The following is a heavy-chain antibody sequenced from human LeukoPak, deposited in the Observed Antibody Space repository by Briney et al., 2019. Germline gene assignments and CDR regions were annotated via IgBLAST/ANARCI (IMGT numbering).Heavy chain of an antibody. CDR3: ARERGRVLEIYYFDY. J-gene: IGHJ4*02. Sequence: SETLSLTCAVYGGSISSYYWSWIRQPAGKGLEWIGRIYTSGSTNYNPSLKSRVTMSVDTSKNQFSLKLSSVTAADTAVYYCARERGRVLEIYYFDYWGQGTLVTVSS. V-gene: IGHV4-4*07. CDR2: IYTSGST. CDR1: GGSISSYY. D-gene: IGHD3-16*01.